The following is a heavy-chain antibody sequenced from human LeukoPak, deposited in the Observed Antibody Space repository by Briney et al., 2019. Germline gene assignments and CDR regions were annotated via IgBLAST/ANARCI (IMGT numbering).Heavy chain of an antibody. J-gene: IGHJ4*02. CDR3: AKDDAPARWLRSPQLLDH. CDR2: ISGNGDDT. Sequence: GGSLRLSCAASGFTFSSYGMTWVRQAPGKGLEWVSTISGNGDDTYYADSVEGRFTISRDNSENTLYLQMNSLRAEDTAIYFCAKDDAPARWLRSPQLLDHWGQGTLVTVSS. CDR1: GFTFSSYG. V-gene: IGHV3-23*01. D-gene: IGHD5-12*01.